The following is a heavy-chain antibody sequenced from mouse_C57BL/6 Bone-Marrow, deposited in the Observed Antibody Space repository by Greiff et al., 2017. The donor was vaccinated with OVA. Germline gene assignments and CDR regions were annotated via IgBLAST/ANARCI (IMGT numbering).Heavy chain of an antibody. J-gene: IGHJ1*03. Sequence: DVQLVESGGDLVKPGGSLKLSCAASGFTFSSYGMSWVRQTPDKRLEWVATISSGGSYTYYPDSVKGRFTISRDNAKNTLYLQMSSLKSEDTAMYYCARWEGISLTFDVWGTGTTVTVSS. V-gene: IGHV5-6*01. CDR1: GFTFSSYG. D-gene: IGHD4-1*01. CDR3: ARWEGISLTFDV. CDR2: ISSGGSYT.